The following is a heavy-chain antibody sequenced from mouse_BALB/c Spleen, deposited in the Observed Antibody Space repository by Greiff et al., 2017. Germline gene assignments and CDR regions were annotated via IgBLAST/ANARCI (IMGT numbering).Heavy chain of an antibody. CDR1: GFTFSSFG. D-gene: IGHD1-1*01. CDR3: ARGGGSRYYFDY. CDR2: ISSGSSTI. V-gene: IGHV5-17*02. Sequence: EVQRVESGGGLVQPGGSRKLSCAASGFTFSSFGMHWVRQAPEKGLEWVAYISSGSSTIYYADTVKGRFTISRDNPKNTLFLQMTSLRSEDTAMYYCARGGGSRYYFDYWGQGTTLTVSS. J-gene: IGHJ2*01.